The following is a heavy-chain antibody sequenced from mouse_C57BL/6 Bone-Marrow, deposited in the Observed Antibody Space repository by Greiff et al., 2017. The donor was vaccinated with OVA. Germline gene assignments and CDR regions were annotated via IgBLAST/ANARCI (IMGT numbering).Heavy chain of an antibody. Sequence: VQLVESGGGLVQPKGSLKLSCAASGFTFNTYAMHWVRQAPGKGLEWVARIRSKSSKYATYYADSVKDRFTISRDDSQSMLYLQMNNLKTEDTAMYYCVRGGYGRLYAMDYWGQGTSVTVSS. V-gene: IGHV10-3*01. J-gene: IGHJ4*01. CDR3: VRGGYGRLYAMDY. CDR1: GFTFNTYA. D-gene: IGHD1-1*01. CDR2: IRSKSSKYAT.